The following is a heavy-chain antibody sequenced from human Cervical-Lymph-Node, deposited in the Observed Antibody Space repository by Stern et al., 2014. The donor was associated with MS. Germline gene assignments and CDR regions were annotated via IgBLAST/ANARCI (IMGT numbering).Heavy chain of an antibody. CDR2: IIPILGLA. V-gene: IGHV1-69*09. J-gene: IGHJ5*02. Sequence: VQLVESGAEVKKPGSSMNVSCKTSGGTFSSHYAIPWMRQAPGQGLEWMGRIIPILGLANYAQKFQGRVVITADKSTAATYMELSSLTSEDTAVYYCARGVVSNRAAATQHNLFDPWGQGTLVTVSS. CDR3: ARGVVSNRAAATQHNLFDP. CDR1: GGTFSSHYA. D-gene: IGHD6-25*01.